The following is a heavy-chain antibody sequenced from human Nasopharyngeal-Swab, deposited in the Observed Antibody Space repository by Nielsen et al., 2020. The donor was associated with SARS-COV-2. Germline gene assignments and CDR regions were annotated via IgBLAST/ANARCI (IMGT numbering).Heavy chain of an antibody. V-gene: IGHV1-3*01. J-gene: IGHJ4*02. Sequence: WVRQAPGQRLGWMGWINAGNGNTKYSQKFQGRVTITRDTSASTAYMELSSLRSEDTAVYYCARGGSGSYLPIYWGQGTLVTVSS. CDR3: ARGGSGSYLPIY. D-gene: IGHD1-26*01. CDR2: INAGNGNT.